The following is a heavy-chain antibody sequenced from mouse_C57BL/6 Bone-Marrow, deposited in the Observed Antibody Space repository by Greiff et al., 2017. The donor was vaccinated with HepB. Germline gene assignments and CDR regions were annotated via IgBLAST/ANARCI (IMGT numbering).Heavy chain of an antibody. CDR2: IYPGSGST. CDR3: ARPSYYYGSSHWYFDV. Sequence: VQLQQPGAELVKPGASVKMSCKASGYTFTSYWITWVKQRPGQGLEWIGDIYPGSGSTNYNEKFKSKATLTVDTSSSTAYMQLSSLTSEDSAVYYCARPSYYYGSSHWYFDVWGTGTTVTVSS. J-gene: IGHJ1*03. V-gene: IGHV1-55*01. CDR1: GYTFTSYW. D-gene: IGHD1-1*01.